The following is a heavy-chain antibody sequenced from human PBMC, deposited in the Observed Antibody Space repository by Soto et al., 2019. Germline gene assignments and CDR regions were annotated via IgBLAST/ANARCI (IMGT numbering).Heavy chain of an antibody. V-gene: IGHV3-30*18. CDR1: GFTCSSYA. Sequence: GGSMRLFCAASGFTCSSYAMSWIRQAPGKGLEWVAVISYDGSNKYYADSVKGRFTISRDNSKNTLYLQMNSLRAEDTAVYYYAKDIAVAGYPCFDPLGKGTLVTVSP. CDR3: AKDIAVAGYPCFDP. CDR2: ISYDGSNK. D-gene: IGHD6-13*01. J-gene: IGHJ5*02.